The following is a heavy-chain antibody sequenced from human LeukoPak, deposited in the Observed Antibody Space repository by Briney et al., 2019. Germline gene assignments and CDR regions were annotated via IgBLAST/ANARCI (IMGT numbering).Heavy chain of an antibody. J-gene: IGHJ4*02. CDR3: AKDFSSGSYFDY. V-gene: IGHV3-23*01. CDR1: GFAFSGYA. Sequence: GGSLRLSCAASGFAFSGYAMSWVRQAPGKGLEWVSAISGSGGSTYYADSVKGRFTISRDNSKNTLYLQMNSLRAEDTAVYYCAKDFSSGSYFDYWGQGTLVTVSS. CDR2: ISGSGGST. D-gene: IGHD3-22*01.